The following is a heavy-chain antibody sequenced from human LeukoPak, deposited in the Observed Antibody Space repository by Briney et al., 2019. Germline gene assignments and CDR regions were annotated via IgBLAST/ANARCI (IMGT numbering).Heavy chain of an antibody. Sequence: GGSLRLSCAVSGFTVTNDYMNWVRQAPGKGLEWVSIIFSGGSTYYADSVKGRFTISRDSSNNTLFLQMSNLRADDSGLYYCATDVRSSPLGFWGHGTLVTVSS. CDR1: GFTVTNDY. D-gene: IGHD6-13*01. V-gene: IGHV3-66*01. CDR3: ATDVRSSPLGF. J-gene: IGHJ4*01. CDR2: IFSGGST.